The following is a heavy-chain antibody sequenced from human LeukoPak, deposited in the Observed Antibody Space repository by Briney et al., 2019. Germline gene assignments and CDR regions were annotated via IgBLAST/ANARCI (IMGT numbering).Heavy chain of an antibody. CDR2: IKQDGSEK. Sequence: GGSLRLSCAASGFSFSSNWMFWVRQAPGKGLEWVANIKQDGSEKYYVDSVKGRFTISRDNAMNSLYLQMNSLRVEDTAVYYCARDRAYAFDNWGQGTMVTVSS. CDR1: GFSFSSNW. D-gene: IGHD3-10*01. CDR3: ARDRAYAFDN. J-gene: IGHJ3*02. V-gene: IGHV3-7*01.